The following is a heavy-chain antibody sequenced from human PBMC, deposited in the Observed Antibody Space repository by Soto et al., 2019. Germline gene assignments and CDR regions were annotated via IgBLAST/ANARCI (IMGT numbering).Heavy chain of an antibody. J-gene: IGHJ4*02. D-gene: IGHD5-18*01. CDR1: GGSISSYY. CDR2: IYTSGST. Sequence: SETLSLTCTVSGGSISSYYWSWIRQPAGKGLEWIGRIYTSGSTNYNPSLKSRVTMSVDTSKNQFSLKLSSVTAADTAVYYCARESTWTQIWSTGYFDYWGQGTLVTVSS. CDR3: ARESTWTQIWSTGYFDY. V-gene: IGHV4-4*07.